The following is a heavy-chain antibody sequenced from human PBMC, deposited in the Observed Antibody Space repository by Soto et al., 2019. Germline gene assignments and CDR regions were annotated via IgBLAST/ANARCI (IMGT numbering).Heavy chain of an antibody. CDR3: ARMWSFYDKWYFDL. CDR2: VYYSGTT. D-gene: IGHD3-22*01. J-gene: IGHJ2*01. CDR1: GASINNNDYY. Sequence: SETLSLTCTVSGASINNNDYYWSWILHTPGKGLEWIGYVYYSGTTDYIPSLKSRLSMSIDKSQNQFTLKLNSVTAADTATYYCARMWSFYDKWYFDLWGRGTLVTLSS. V-gene: IGHV4-30-4*01.